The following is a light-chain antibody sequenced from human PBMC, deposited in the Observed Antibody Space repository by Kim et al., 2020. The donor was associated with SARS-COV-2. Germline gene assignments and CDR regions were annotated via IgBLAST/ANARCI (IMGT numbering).Light chain of an antibody. CDR2: AAS. V-gene: IGKV1-39*01. J-gene: IGKJ1*01. CDR1: QSINRY. CDR3: QQSSSTPLT. Sequence: DIQMTQSPSSLSASVGDRVTIACRASQSINRYLNWYQQKLGEAPKLLIYAASGLQSGVPSRFSGNGSGTDFTLTISSLQPEDFATYYCQQSSSTPLTFGQGTNVDIK.